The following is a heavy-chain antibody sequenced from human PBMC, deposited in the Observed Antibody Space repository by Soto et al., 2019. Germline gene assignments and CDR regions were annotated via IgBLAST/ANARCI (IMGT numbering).Heavy chain of an antibody. D-gene: IGHD3-10*01. CDR3: ARDEGVLPYYYYYYMDV. Sequence: ETLSLTCAVYGGSFSGYHWSWIRQPPGKGLEWVANIKQDGSEKYYVDSVKGRFTISRDNAKNSLYLQMNSLRAGDTAVYYCARDEGVLPYYYYYYMDVWGKGTTVTVSS. V-gene: IGHV3-7*01. CDR2: IKQDGSEK. J-gene: IGHJ6*03. CDR1: GGSFSGYH.